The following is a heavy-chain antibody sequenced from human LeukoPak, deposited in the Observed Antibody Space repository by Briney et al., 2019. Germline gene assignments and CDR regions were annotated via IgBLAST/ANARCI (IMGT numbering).Heavy chain of an antibody. CDR3: ARDSHDYYDSSGYPYYYYYGMDV. J-gene: IGHJ6*02. CDR1: GFTFSSYA. D-gene: IGHD3-22*01. V-gene: IGHV3-7*01. Sequence: PGGSLRLSCAASGFTFSSYAMHWVRQAPGKGLEWVANIKQDGSEKYYVDSVKGRLTISRDNAKNSLYLQMNSLRAEDTDVYYCARDSHDYYDSSGYPYYYYYGMDVWGQGTTVTVSS. CDR2: IKQDGSEK.